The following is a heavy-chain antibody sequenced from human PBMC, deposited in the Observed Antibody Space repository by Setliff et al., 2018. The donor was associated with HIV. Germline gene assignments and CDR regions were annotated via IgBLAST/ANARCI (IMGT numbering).Heavy chain of an antibody. J-gene: IGHJ4*02. CDR3: ARLQGDQEYFDY. D-gene: IGHD2-21*02. Sequence: SETLSLTCTVSGGSISSSSYYWGWIRQPPGKGLEWIGTIYYSGSTYYNPSLKSRVTISVDTSKNQFSLKLSSVTAADTAVYYCARLQGDQEYFDYWGLGMLVTVSS. V-gene: IGHV4-39*01. CDR1: GGSISSSSYY. CDR2: IYYSGST.